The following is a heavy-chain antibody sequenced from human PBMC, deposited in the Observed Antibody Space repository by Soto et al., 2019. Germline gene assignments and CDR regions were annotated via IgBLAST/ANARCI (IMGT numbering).Heavy chain of an antibody. D-gene: IGHD5-12*01. V-gene: IGHV3-30*18. J-gene: IGHJ4*02. CDR1: GFTFSSYG. Sequence: GGSLRLSCAASGFTFSSYGMHWVRQAPGKGLEWVAVISYDGSNKYYADSVKGRFTISRDNSKNTLYLQMNSLRAEDTAVYYCAKDGTIVATIGGYFDYWGQGTLVTVSS. CDR2: ISYDGSNK. CDR3: AKDGTIVATIGGYFDY.